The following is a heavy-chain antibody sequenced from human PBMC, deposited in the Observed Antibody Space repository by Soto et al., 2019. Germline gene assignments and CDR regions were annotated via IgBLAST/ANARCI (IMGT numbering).Heavy chain of an antibody. CDR2: FDPEDGET. Sequence: ASVKVSCKVSGYTLTELSMHWVRQAPGKGLEWMGGFDPEDGETIYAQKFQGRVTMTEDTSTDTAYMELSSLRSEDTAVYYCATARGNWKHYYYYGMEVWGQGTTVTVSS. CDR1: GYTLTELS. J-gene: IGHJ6*02. V-gene: IGHV1-24*01. CDR3: ATARGNWKHYYYYGMEV. D-gene: IGHD1-1*01.